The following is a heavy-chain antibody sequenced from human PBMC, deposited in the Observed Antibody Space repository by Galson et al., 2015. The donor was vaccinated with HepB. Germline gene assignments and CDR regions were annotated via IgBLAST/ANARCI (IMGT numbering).Heavy chain of an antibody. CDR1: GFTFSSYG. Sequence: SLRLSCAASGFTFSSYGMHWVRQAPGKGLEWVAVIWYDGSNQYYADSVKGRFTISRDNSKNTLYLQMNSLRAEDTAVYYCARGPGGDYPWFDPWGQGTLVTVSS. V-gene: IGHV3-33*01. D-gene: IGHD4-17*01. J-gene: IGHJ5*02. CDR3: ARGPGGDYPWFDP. CDR2: IWYDGSNQ.